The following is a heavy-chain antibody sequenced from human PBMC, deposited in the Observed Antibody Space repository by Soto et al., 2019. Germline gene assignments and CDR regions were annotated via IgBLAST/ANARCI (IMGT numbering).Heavy chain of an antibody. CDR2: VSGNGDKT. V-gene: IGHV3-23*01. D-gene: IGHD2-21*01. Sequence: GGSLRLSCAASGFTFSDYAMGWVRQAPGKGLEWVSVVSGNGDKTYHSDSVEGRFTISRDNPKNTMFLQMNSLRAEDTAIYFWAKDLCPFTLNYFFDIWGQGTRFTVSS. J-gene: IGHJ3*02. CDR1: GFTFSDYA. CDR3: AKDLCPFTLNYFFDI.